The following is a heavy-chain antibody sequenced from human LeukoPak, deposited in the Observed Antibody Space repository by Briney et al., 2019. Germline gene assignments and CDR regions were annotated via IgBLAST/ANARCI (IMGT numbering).Heavy chain of an antibody. Sequence: GGSLRLSCAASGFTLSSYGMHWVRQAPGKGLGWVAVIWYDGSNKYYADSVKGRFTISRDNSKNTLYLQMNSLRAEDTAVYYCARDLPSDTAMALDYWGQGTLVTVSS. V-gene: IGHV3-33*01. D-gene: IGHD5-18*01. CDR1: GFTLSSYG. CDR3: ARDLPSDTAMALDY. J-gene: IGHJ4*02. CDR2: IWYDGSNK.